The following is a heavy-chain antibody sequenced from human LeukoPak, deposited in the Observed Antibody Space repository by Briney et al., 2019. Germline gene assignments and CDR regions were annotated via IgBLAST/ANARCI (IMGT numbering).Heavy chain of an antibody. V-gene: IGHV3-48*03. D-gene: IGHD4-17*01. J-gene: IGHJ5*02. CDR1: GFTFRSYE. CDR2: ISRSGSTI. Sequence: PTGGSLRLSCGASGFTFRSYEMNWVRQAPGKGLEWVSYISRSGSTIYYADSVKGRFTISRDNAKNSLYLQVNSLRAEDTAVYYCARETVPNWFDPWGQGTLVTVSS. CDR3: ARETVPNWFDP.